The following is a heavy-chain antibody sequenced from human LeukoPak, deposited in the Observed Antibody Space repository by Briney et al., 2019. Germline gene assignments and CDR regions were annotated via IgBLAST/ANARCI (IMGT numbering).Heavy chain of an antibody. CDR2: IYYSETT. J-gene: IGHJ4*02. CDR3: ARVTGYRIEDYFDY. CDR1: GGSISNYF. V-gene: IGHV4-59*01. D-gene: IGHD6-13*01. Sequence: SETLSLTCSVSGGSISNYFWSWIRQPPGKGLECIGFIYYSETTNYNPSFKSRVTISVDTSKNQFSLKLNSVTAADTAVYYCARVTGYRIEDYFDYWGQGTLVTVSS.